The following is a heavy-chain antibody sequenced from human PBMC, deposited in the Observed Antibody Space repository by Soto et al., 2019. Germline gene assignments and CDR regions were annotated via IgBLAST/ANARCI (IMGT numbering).Heavy chain of an antibody. CDR1: GFTFSNYW. V-gene: IGHV3-74*01. Sequence: EVQLVESGGGLVQPGGSLRLSCAASGFTFSNYWMHWVRQAPGKGLVWVSRIDRDGSSTNYADSVKGRFTISRDNAKNTLSPHMNSLRPEDTAVYYCRRGVVFDYWGQGTRVSVSS. CDR3: RRGVVFDY. J-gene: IGHJ4*02. CDR2: IDRDGSST. D-gene: IGHD2-15*01.